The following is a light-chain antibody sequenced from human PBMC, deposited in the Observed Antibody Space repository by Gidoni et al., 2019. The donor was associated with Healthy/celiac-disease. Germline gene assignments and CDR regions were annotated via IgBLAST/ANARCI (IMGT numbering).Light chain of an antibody. CDR3: QQRSNWPRT. Sequence: EIVLTQSPATLSLSPGERATLSCRASQSVSSYVAWYQQKPGQAPRLLIYDASNRATGIPARFSGSGSGTDFTLTISSLEPEDFAVYDCQQRSNWPRTFGQGTKVEIK. CDR2: DAS. CDR1: QSVSSY. V-gene: IGKV3-11*01. J-gene: IGKJ1*01.